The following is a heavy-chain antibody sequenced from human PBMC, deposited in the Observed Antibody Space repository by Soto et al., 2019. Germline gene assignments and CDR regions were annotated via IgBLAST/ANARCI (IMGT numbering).Heavy chain of an antibody. CDR3: AKDRQRYGRGLYYYYGMDV. CDR1: GFTFDDYT. V-gene: IGHV3-43*01. D-gene: IGHD5-18*01. Sequence: DVQLVESGGVVVQPGGSLRLSCAASGFTFDDYTMHWVRQAPGKGLEWVSLISWDGGSTYYADSVKGRFTISRDNSKNSLYLQMNSLRTEDTALYYCAKDRQRYGRGLYYYYGMDVWGQGTTVTVSS. CDR2: ISWDGGST. J-gene: IGHJ6*02.